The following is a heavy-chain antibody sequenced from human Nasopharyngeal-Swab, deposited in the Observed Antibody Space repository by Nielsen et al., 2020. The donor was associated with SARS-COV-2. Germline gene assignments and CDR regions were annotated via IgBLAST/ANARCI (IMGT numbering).Heavy chain of an antibody. CDR2: INAGNGNT. V-gene: IGHV1-3*01. CDR1: GYTFTSYA. CDR3: ARVRYYYDSSGYYHPRSESGFTDAFDI. J-gene: IGHJ3*02. Sequence: ASVKVFCKASGYTFTSYAMHWVRQAPGQRLEWMGWINAGNGNTKYSQKFQGRVTITRDTSASTAYMELSSLRSEDTAVYYCARVRYYYDSSGYYHPRSESGFTDAFDIWGQGTMVTVSS. D-gene: IGHD3-22*01.